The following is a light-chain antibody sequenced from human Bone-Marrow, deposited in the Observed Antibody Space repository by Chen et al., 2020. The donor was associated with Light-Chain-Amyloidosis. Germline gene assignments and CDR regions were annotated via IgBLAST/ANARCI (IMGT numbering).Light chain of an antibody. V-gene: IGLV3-25*03. J-gene: IGLJ2*01. CDR3: QSADSSGTYEVI. CDR2: RDT. Sequence: SYELTQQPSVSMSPGQTARLTCSGDDLPTKYAYWYQQKPGQAPVLVIHRDTERPSGISERFSGSSSGTTATLTISGVQAEDEADYHCQSADSSGTYEVIFGGGTKLTVL. CDR1: DLPTKY.